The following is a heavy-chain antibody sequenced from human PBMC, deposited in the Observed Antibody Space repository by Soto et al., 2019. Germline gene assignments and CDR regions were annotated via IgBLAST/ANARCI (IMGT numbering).Heavy chain of an antibody. CDR1: GGSISSGGYY. J-gene: IGHJ5*02. V-gene: IGHV4-31*03. D-gene: IGHD4-17*01. Sequence: PSETLCLTCTVSGGSISSGGYYWSWIRQHPGKGLEWIGYIYYSGSTYYNPSLKSRVTISVDTSKNQFSLKLSSVTAADTAVYYCARERLSVTMALGVNWFDPWGQGTLVTVSS. CDR2: IYYSGST. CDR3: ARERLSVTMALGVNWFDP.